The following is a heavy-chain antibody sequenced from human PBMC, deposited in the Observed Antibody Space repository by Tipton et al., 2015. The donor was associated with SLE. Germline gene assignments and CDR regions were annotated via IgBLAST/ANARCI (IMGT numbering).Heavy chain of an antibody. J-gene: IGHJ4*02. CDR2: IYYSGST. CDR3: ARGDILTGYLDY. V-gene: IGHV4-59*11. D-gene: IGHD3-9*01. Sequence: LRLSCTVSGGSISSHYWSWIRQPPGKGLEWIGYIYYSGSTNYNPSLKSRVTISVDTSKNQFSLKLSSVTAADTAVYYCARGDILTGYLDYWGQGTLVTVSS. CDR1: GGSISSHY.